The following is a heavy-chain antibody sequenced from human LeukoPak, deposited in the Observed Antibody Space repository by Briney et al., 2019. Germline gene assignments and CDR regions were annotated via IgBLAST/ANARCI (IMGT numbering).Heavy chain of an antibody. CDR3: ARDRYCTTTRCSDY. J-gene: IGHJ4*02. CDR2: VSTDGSST. D-gene: IGHD2-2*01. Sequence: GGSLRLSCAASGFTFSNYWMHWVRQAPGKGLVWVSRVSTDGSSTTYADSVKGRFTISRDNAKNTLYLEMNSLRAEDTAVYYCARDRYCTTTRCSDYWGQGTLVTVSS. V-gene: IGHV3-74*03. CDR1: GFTFSNYW.